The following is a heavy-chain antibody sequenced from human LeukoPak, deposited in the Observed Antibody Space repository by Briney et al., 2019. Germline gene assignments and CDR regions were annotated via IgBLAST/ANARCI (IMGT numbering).Heavy chain of an antibody. D-gene: IGHD2-15*01. CDR1: GLTFSDYA. J-gene: IGHJ4*02. Sequence: GGSLSLSCAASGLTFSDYAMSWFRQAPGKGLEWVSTITSGFTPHYADSVKGRFTISRDNSKNMFHQQLNSLRAEDTAVYYCAKDYSDSRVADVFFEYWGQGTPVTVS. V-gene: IGHV3-23*01. CDR3: AKDYSDSRVADVFFEY. CDR2: ITSGFTP.